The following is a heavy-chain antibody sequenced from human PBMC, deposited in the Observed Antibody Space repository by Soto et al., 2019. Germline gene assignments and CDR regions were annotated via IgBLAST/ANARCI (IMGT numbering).Heavy chain of an antibody. CDR3: ARLSFDGDYYFDS. V-gene: IGHV4-39*01. Sequence: SETLSLTCTVSGGSISSNSYSWGWIRQPPGKGLEWIGSIYYRGTTHYSPSLKSRVTISVDASKKQFSLKLNSVTAADTAVYYCARLSFDGDYYFDSWGLGTLVTVSS. J-gene: IGHJ4*02. CDR1: GGSISSNSYS. CDR2: IYYRGTT. D-gene: IGHD4-17*01.